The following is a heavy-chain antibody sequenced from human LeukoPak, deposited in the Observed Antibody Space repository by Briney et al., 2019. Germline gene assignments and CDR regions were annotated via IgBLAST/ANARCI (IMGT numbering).Heavy chain of an antibody. V-gene: IGHV4-34*01. D-gene: IGHD6-19*01. CDR1: GGSFSGYY. Sequence: KSSETLSLTCAVYGGSFSGYYWSWIRQPPGKGLEWIGEINHSGSTNYNPSLKSRVTISVDTSKNQFSLKLSSVTAADTAVYYCARGSWQQWLVRWNYFDYWGQGTLVTVSS. J-gene: IGHJ4*02. CDR3: ARGSWQQWLVRWNYFDY. CDR2: INHSGST.